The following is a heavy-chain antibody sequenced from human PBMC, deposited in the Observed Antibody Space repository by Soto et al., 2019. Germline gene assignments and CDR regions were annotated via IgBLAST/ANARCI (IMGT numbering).Heavy chain of an antibody. V-gene: IGHV4-4*07. CDR3: ARGGSTHYYYGLDV. CDR2: VAASGST. Sequence: PSETLSLTCTVSGGSISGFFCTWVRQPPGMPLEGLGHVAASGSTAYNPSLRSRLSLSLDVSKNRFSLELTSVTAADTATYFCARGGSTHYYYGLDVWGQGTTVTVSS. CDR1: GGSISGFF. J-gene: IGHJ6*02.